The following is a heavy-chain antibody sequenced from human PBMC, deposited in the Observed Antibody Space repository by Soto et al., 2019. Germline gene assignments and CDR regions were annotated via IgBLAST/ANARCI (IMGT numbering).Heavy chain of an antibody. Sequence: EVQLVESGGGLVQPGGSLRLSCAASGFTFSSHSMNWVRQAPGKGLEWVSYISSSSSTIYYADSVKGRFTVSRDNAKNSLYVQMNRLRAEDAAVYDCAREGGDLSWFDPWGQGTLVTVSS. CDR3: AREGGDLSWFDP. V-gene: IGHV3-48*01. CDR1: GFTFSSHS. D-gene: IGHD3-16*01. CDR2: ISSSSSTI. J-gene: IGHJ5*02.